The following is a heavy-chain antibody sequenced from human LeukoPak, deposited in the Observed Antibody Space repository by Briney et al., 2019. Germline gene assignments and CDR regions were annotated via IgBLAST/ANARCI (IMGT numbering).Heavy chain of an antibody. CDR2: IYHSGST. V-gene: IGHV4-4*02. CDR1: GGSISSSNW. Sequence: PSETLSLTCAVSGGSISSSNWWSWIRQPPGKGLEWIGEIYHSGSTNYNPSLKSRVTISVDKSKTQFSLKLSSVTAADTAVYYCARDHGGRGIWFGESPSYYMDVWGKGTTVTISS. CDR3: ARDHGGRGIWFGESPSYYMDV. D-gene: IGHD3-10*01. J-gene: IGHJ6*03.